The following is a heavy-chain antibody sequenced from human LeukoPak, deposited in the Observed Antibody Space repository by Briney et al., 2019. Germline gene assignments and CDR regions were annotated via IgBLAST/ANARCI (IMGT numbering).Heavy chain of an antibody. J-gene: IGHJ4*02. CDR1: GGTFSSYA. CDR2: IIPILGIA. Sequence: SVKVSCKASGGTFSSYAISWVRQAPGQGLEWMGRIIPILGIANYAQKFQGRVTITADKSTSTAYMELSSLRSEDTAVYYCASLPNGYCTNGVCAYYFDYWGQGTLVTVSS. CDR3: ASLPNGYCTNGVCAYYFDY. D-gene: IGHD2-8*01. V-gene: IGHV1-69*04.